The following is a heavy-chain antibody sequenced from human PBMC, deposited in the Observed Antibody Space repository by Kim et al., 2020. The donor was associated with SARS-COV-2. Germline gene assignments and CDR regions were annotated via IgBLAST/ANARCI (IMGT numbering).Heavy chain of an antibody. CDR3: ARDTAAAMDV. Sequence: TTYAPYVKGRFIVSRENSKNSLYLQMNSLKTEDTAVYYCARDTAAAMDVWGQGTTVTVSS. V-gene: IGHV3-72*01. D-gene: IGHD6-25*01. J-gene: IGHJ6*02. CDR2: T.